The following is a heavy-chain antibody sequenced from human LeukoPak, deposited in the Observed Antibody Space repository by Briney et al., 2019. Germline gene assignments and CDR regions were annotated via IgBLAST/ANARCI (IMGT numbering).Heavy chain of an antibody. J-gene: IGHJ4*02. V-gene: IGHV1-69*13. CDR1: GGTFSSYA. CDR3: ARGRNWNAAY. D-gene: IGHD1-20*01. CDR2: IIPIFGTA. Sequence: ASVKVSCKASGGTFSSYANSWVRQAPGQGLEWMGGIIPIFGTANYAQKFQGRVTITADESTSTAYMELSSLRSEDTAVYYCARGRNWNAAYWGQGTLVTVSS.